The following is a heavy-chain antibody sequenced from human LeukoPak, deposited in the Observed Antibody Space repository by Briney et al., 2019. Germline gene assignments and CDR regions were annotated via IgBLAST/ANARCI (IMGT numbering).Heavy chain of an antibody. J-gene: IGHJ4*02. D-gene: IGHD6-19*01. CDR2: ISGSGGNT. Sequence: GGSQRLSCAASGFTFSSYAMSWVRQAPGKGLEWVSGISGSGGNTYYADSVKGRFTISRDNAKNSLYLQMNSLRAEDTAVYYCARGSSGWYYFDYWGQGTLVTVPS. CDR1: GFTFSSYA. CDR3: ARGSSGWYYFDY. V-gene: IGHV3-23*01.